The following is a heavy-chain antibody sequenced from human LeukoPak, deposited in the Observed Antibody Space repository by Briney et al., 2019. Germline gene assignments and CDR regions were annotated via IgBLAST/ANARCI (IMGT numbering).Heavy chain of an antibody. CDR3: AGRSGPDDY. D-gene: IGHD2-15*01. CDR2: IKQDGTEK. J-gene: IGHJ4*02. Sequence: PGESLRLSCAASGFTFTTYWMSWVRQAPGKGLEWVANIKQDGTEKYYVDSVKGRFTISRDNAKNSLYLQMNSLRVEDTAVYYCAGRSGPDDYWGQGTLVTVSS. V-gene: IGHV3-7*01. CDR1: GFTFTTYW.